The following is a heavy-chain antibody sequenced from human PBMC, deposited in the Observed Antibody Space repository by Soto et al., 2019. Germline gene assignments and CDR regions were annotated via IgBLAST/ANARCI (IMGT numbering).Heavy chain of an antibody. Sequence: SGGSLRLSCAASGFTFSSYWMHWVRQAPGKGLVWVSRIFCDGNSTSYADFVKGRFPIFRNNAKNTLFFQINSLRAEDTALFFFSRALPNDFWSGYYSYNWFDPWGQGTLVTVSS. D-gene: IGHD3-3*01. J-gene: IGHJ5*02. CDR2: IFCDGNST. CDR3: SRALPNDFWSGYYSYNWFDP. CDR1: GFTFSSYW. V-gene: IGHV3-74*01.